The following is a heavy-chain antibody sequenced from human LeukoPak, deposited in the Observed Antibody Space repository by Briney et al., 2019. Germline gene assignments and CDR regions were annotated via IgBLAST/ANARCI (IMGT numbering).Heavy chain of an antibody. CDR2: ISWNSGSI. D-gene: IGHD3-22*01. CDR1: GFTFDDYG. J-gene: IGHJ4*02. V-gene: IGHV3-9*01. CDR3: AKEAYDSSATIDY. Sequence: GGSLRLSCAASGFTFDDYGMHWVRRAPGKGLEWVSGISWNSGSIGYADSVKGRFTISRDNAKNSLYLQMNSLRAEDTALYYCAKEAYDSSATIDYWGQGTLVTVSS.